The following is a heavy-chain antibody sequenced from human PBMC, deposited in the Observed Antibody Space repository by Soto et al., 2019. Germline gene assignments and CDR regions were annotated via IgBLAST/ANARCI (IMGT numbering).Heavy chain of an antibody. CDR3: GRGVSSGWNPTRVDP. Sequence: QIQLQESGPGLVKPSETLSLTCSVSGDSIRSVGYYWTWIRQPPGKGLEWLGDVYGVGTSRYNASPRSRLYISADPSNNAFSHTLTSVTATDTAVYFCGRGVSSGWNPTRVDPWGHGFLTVVSS. CDR1: GDSIRSVGYY. CDR2: VYGVGTS. V-gene: IGHV4-30-4*08. J-gene: IGHJ5*02. D-gene: IGHD6-25*01.